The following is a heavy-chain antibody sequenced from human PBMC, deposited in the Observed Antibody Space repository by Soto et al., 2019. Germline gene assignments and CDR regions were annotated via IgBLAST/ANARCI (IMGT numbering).Heavy chain of an antibody. CDR2: ISGSGGST. CDR1: GFTFSSYA. V-gene: IGHV3-23*01. Sequence: GGSLRLSCAASGFTFSSYAMSWVRQAPGKGLEWVSAISGSGGSTYYADSVKGRFTISRDNSKNTLYLQMNSLRAEDTAVYYCAKDLSSSSTVTIYFDYWGQETLVTVSS. CDR3: AKDLSSSSTVTIYFDY. D-gene: IGHD4-17*01. J-gene: IGHJ4*02.